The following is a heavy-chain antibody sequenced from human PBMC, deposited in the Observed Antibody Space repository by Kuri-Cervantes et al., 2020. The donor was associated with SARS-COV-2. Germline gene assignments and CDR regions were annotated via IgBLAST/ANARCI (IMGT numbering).Heavy chain of an antibody. V-gene: IGHV3-21*01. CDR2: ISGSGSYI. J-gene: IGHJ6*03. D-gene: IGHD2-21*01. CDR1: GFSLSRYT. CDR3: ARVAGEGPIYYYYMDV. Sequence: ETLSLTCAASGFSLSRYTMNWVRQAPGKALEWVSSISGSGSYIYYADSVKGRFTISKESGENSLYLHMNSQRGDDTAVYYCARVAGEGPIYYYYMDVWGKGTTVTVSS.